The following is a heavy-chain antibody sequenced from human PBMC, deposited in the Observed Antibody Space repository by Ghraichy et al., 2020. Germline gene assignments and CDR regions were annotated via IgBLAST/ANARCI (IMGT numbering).Heavy chain of an antibody. CDR2: IYTSGST. V-gene: IGHV4-61*02. CDR1: GGSISSGSYY. CDR3: ARGAAAALDY. D-gene: IGHD6-13*01. Sequence: SETLSLTCTVSGGSISSGSYYWSWLRQPAGKGLEWIGRIYTSGSTNYNPSLKSRVTISVDTSKNQFSLKLSSVTAADTAVYYCARGAAAALDYWGQGTLVTVSS. J-gene: IGHJ4*02.